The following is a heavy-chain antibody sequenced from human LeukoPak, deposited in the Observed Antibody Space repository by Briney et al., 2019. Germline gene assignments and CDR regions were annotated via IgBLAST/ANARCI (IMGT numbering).Heavy chain of an antibody. CDR1: GFAFSSYG. CDR2: ISSSSSYI. CDR3: ANFRSSAFDY. J-gene: IGHJ4*02. D-gene: IGHD6-6*01. Sequence: GGSLRLSCAASGFAFSSYGMHWVRQAPGKGLEWVSSISSSSSYIYYADSVKGRFTISRDNAKNSLYLQMNSLRAEDTAVYYCANFRSSAFDYWGQGTLVTVSS. V-gene: IGHV3-21*04.